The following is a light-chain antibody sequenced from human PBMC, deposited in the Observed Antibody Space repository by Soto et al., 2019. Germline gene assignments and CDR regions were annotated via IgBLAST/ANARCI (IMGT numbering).Light chain of an antibody. V-gene: IGLV2-14*03. CDR3: SSFTSTHTYV. Sequence: QSALTEPSSLSGSPGQSMTISCTGSISDVGGYHYVSWYQQHPGKAPKLIIYQVSHRPSGVSDRFSGSKSGNTASLTISGLQGEDEATYYCSSFTSTHTYVFGTGTKVTVL. J-gene: IGLJ1*01. CDR2: QVS. CDR1: ISDVGGYHY.